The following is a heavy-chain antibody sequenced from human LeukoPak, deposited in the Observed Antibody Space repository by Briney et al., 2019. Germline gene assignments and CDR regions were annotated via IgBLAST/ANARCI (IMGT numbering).Heavy chain of an antibody. J-gene: IGHJ4*02. Sequence: ASVKVSCKASGYTFFSYGITWVRQAPGQGLEWMGWISAYNGYTDYAQKFQGRVTMTADTSTSTAYMELRNLRSDDTAMYYCARDSWGEVGTYAYWGQGTLVTVSS. D-gene: IGHD1-26*01. V-gene: IGHV1-18*01. CDR2: ISAYNGYT. CDR3: ARDSWGEVGTYAY. CDR1: GYTFFSYG.